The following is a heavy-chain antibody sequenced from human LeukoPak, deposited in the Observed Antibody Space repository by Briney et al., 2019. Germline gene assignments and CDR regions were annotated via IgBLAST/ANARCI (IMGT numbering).Heavy chain of an antibody. CDR1: GYTFTSYG. D-gene: IGHD3-3*01. V-gene: IGHV1-18*01. J-gene: IGHJ6*02. CDR3: ARANIFGVVPVGMDV. Sequence: ASVKVSCKASGYTFTSYGISWVRQAPGQGLEWMGWISAYNGNTNYAQKLQGRVTMTTDTSTSTAYMELRSLRSDDTAVYYCARANIFGVVPVGMDVWGQRTTVTVSS. CDR2: ISAYNGNT.